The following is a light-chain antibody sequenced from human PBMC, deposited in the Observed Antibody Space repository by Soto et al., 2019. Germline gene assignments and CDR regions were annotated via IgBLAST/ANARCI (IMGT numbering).Light chain of an antibody. CDR3: YQDTPWYS. CDR2: KIS. CDR1: QSLVFGDGDTY. V-gene: IGKV2-30*01. J-gene: IGKJ2*01. Sequence: TQSPLSLSVTLGQPASISCRSSQSLVFGDGDTYLNWFQQRPGQSPRRLIYKISNRGTGAPDRFSGSGSGTDFTLNIRRVEAEDVGVYYYYQDTPWYSFGQGTKVEIK.